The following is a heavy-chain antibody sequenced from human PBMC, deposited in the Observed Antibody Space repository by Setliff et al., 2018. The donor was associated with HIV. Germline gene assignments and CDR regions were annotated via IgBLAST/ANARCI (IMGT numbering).Heavy chain of an antibody. J-gene: IGHJ6*03. CDR1: GYTFTNFY. V-gene: IGHV1-46*01. Sequence: GASVKVSCKASGYTFTNFYIHWVRQAPGQGLEWLGMINPSGGSTTYAQKFQGRVTMTRDTFTSTVYMDLSSLRSEDTAVYYCARGGHYSGSYLPRDYYMDVWGKGTTGTVSS. D-gene: IGHD1-26*01. CDR2: INPSGGST. CDR3: ARGGHYSGSYLPRDYYMDV.